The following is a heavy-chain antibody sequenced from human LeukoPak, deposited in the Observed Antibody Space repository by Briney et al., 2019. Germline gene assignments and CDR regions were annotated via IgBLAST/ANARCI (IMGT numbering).Heavy chain of an antibody. CDR2: INPNSGGT. CDR3: ARAGGYSYGYYYYYYMDV. J-gene: IGHJ6*03. D-gene: IGHD5-18*01. Sequence: GASVKVSCKASGYTFTGYYMHWVRQAPGQGLEWIGWINPNSGGTNYAQKFQGRVTMTRDTSISTAYMELSRLRSDDTAVYYCARAGGYSYGYYYYYYMDVWGKGTTVTVSS. V-gene: IGHV1-2*02. CDR1: GYTFTGYY.